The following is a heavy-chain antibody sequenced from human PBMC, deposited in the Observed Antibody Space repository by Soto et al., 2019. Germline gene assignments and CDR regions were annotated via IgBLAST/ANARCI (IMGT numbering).Heavy chain of an antibody. CDR1: GGSISSYY. CDR3: AMGYCSGGSCYGDWFDP. Sequence: QVQLQESGPGLVKPSETLSLTCTVSGGSISSYYWSWIRQPPGKGLEWIGYIYYSGSTNYSPSLKSRVTISVDTSKNQFSLKLSSVTAADTAVYYCAMGYCSGGSCYGDWFDPWGQGTLVTVSS. D-gene: IGHD2-15*01. J-gene: IGHJ5*02. V-gene: IGHV4-59*01. CDR2: IYYSGST.